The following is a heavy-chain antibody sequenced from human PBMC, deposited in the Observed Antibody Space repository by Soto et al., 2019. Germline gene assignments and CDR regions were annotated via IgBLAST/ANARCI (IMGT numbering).Heavy chain of an antibody. J-gene: IGHJ4*02. D-gene: IGHD3-9*01. CDR2: INPNSGGT. CDR3: AREAYDILTGVFDY. CDR1: GYAFTGYY. V-gene: IGHV1-2*04. Sequence: GASVKVSCKASGYAFTGYYMHWVRQAPGQGLEWMGWINPNSGGTNYAQKFQGWVTMTRDTSISTAYMELSRLRSDDTAVYYCAREAYDILTGVFDYWGQGTLVTVSS.